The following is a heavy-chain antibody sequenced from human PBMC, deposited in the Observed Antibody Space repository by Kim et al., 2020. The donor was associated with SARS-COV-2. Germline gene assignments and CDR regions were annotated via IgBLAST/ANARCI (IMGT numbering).Heavy chain of an antibody. CDR1: GGSISSYY. Sequence: SETLSLTCTVSGGSISSYYWSWIRQPPGKGLEWIGYIYYSGSTNYNPSLKSRVTISVDTSKNQFSLKLSSVTAADTAVYYCARSEDGYNWPYFDYWGQGTLVTVSS. CDR3: ARSEDGYNWPYFDY. J-gene: IGHJ4*02. D-gene: IGHD5-12*01. CDR2: IYYSGST. V-gene: IGHV4-59*01.